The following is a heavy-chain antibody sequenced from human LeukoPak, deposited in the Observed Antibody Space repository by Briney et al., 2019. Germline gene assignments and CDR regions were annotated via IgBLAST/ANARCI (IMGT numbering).Heavy chain of an antibody. Sequence: SVKVSCKASGGTFSSYAISWVRQAPGQGLEWMGRIIPILGIANYAQKFQGRVTITADKSTSTAYMELSSLRSEDTAVYYCARDRYDWYNSNWFDPWGQGTLVTVSS. CDR2: IIPILGIA. D-gene: IGHD1/OR15-1a*01. CDR1: GGTFSSYA. J-gene: IGHJ5*02. V-gene: IGHV1-69*04. CDR3: ARDRYDWYNSNWFDP.